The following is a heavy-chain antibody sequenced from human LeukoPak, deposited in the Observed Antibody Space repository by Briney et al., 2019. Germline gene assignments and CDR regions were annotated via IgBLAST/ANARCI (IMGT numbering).Heavy chain of an antibody. J-gene: IGHJ2*01. D-gene: IGHD6-19*01. CDR2: IWYDGSNK. Sequence: PGRSLRLSCAASGFTFSSYGMHWVRQAPGKGLEWVAVIWYDGSNKYYADSVKGRFTISRDNSKNTLYLQMNSLRAEDTAVYYCAKDLRAVAGSAWYFDLWGRGTLVTVS. V-gene: IGHV3-33*06. CDR1: GFTFSSYG. CDR3: AKDLRAVAGSAWYFDL.